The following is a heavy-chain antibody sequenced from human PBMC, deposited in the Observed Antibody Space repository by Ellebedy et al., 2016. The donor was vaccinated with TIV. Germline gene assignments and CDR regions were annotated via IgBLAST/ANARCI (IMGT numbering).Heavy chain of an antibody. J-gene: IGHJ4*02. CDR3: ARALVDTAMATGTDH. D-gene: IGHD5-18*01. CDR2: INPNSGGT. CDR1: GYTFTGHY. V-gene: IGHV1-2*02. Sequence: AASVKVPCKASGYTFTGHYMHWVRHAPGQGLEWMGWINPNSGGTKYAQKFQGRVTMTRDTSIRTAYMEVSSLRSDDTAVYYCARALVDTAMATGTDHWGQGTLVTVSS.